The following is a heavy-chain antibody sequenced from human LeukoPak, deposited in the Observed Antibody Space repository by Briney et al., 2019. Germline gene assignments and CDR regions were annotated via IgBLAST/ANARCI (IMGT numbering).Heavy chain of an antibody. CDR1: GFTFSSYA. CDR3: ARDKSGSGKHRGMDV. V-gene: IGHV3-30-3*01. CDR2: ISYDGSNK. D-gene: IGHD3-10*01. Sequence: GGSLRLSCAASGFTFSSYAMHWVRQAPGKGLEWVAVISYDGSNKYYADSVKGRFTISRDNSKNTLYLQMNSLRAEDTAVYYCARDKSGSGKHRGMDVWGQGTTVTVSS. J-gene: IGHJ6*02.